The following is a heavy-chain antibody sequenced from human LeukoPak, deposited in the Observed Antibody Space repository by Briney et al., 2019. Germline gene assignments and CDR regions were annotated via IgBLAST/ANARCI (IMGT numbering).Heavy chain of an antibody. J-gene: IGHJ4*02. D-gene: IGHD6-13*01. CDR1: GFTFNNYG. V-gene: IGHV3-33*01. CDR2: IWYDGSNK. Sequence: GGSLRLSCATSGFTFNNYGMHRVRQAPGKGLEWVAVIWYDGSNKYYADSVKGRFTVSRDNSKNTLYLQMNSLRGEDTAVYYCTRVNRGSWYDYWGQGTLVTVSS. CDR3: TRVNRGSWYDY.